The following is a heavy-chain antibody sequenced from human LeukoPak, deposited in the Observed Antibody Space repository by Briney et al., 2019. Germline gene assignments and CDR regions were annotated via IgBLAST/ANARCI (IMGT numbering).Heavy chain of an antibody. J-gene: IGHJ5*02. Sequence: SETLSLTCKVSGGSISSSSYYWGWIRQPPGKGLEWIVSIYYTGSTYYNPSLKSRVTISVDTPKNQFSLKLTSVTAADTAVYYCARHPNPRTGTTALALGSWGQGTLVTVPS. CDR2: IYYTGST. D-gene: IGHD1-7*01. V-gene: IGHV4-39*01. CDR3: ARHPNPRTGTTALALGS. CDR1: GGSISSSSYY.